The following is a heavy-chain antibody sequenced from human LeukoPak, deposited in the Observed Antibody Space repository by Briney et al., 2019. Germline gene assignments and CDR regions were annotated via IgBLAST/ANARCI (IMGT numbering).Heavy chain of an antibody. CDR3: ARGQNYYGSGSQTFDI. Sequence: PGGSLRLSCAASRFTFNTYAMSWVRQAPGKGLEWVSGINWNGGSTGYADSVKGRFTISRDNAKNSLYLQVSSLRAEDTAWYYRARGQNYYGSGSQTFDIWGQGTMVTVSS. D-gene: IGHD3-10*01. CDR1: RFTFNTYA. CDR2: INWNGGST. V-gene: IGHV3-20*04. J-gene: IGHJ3*02.